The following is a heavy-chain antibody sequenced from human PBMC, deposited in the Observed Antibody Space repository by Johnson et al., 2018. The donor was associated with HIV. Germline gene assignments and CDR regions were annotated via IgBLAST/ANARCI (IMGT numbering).Heavy chain of an antibody. Sequence: VQLVESGGGLVQPGGSLRLSCAASGFTFSSYWMGWVRRAPGKGLEWVANIKQDGSEKSYVDSLKGRFTISRDNAKNSLYLQMNSLRAEDTAVYYCATFGGGSFHAFDIWGQGTMVTVSS. CDR1: GFTFSSYW. CDR3: ATFGGGSFHAFDI. D-gene: IGHD1-26*01. J-gene: IGHJ3*02. V-gene: IGHV3-7*05. CDR2: IKQDGSEK.